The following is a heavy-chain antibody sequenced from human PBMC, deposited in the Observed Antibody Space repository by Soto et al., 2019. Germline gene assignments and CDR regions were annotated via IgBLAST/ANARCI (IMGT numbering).Heavy chain of an antibody. D-gene: IGHD3-10*01. J-gene: IGHJ6*02. CDR3: ARAISGDYYGMDV. V-gene: IGHV4-30-2*01. CDR2: IYHSGST. Sequence: SETLSLTCAVSGGSISSGGYSWSWIRQPPGKGLEWIGYIYHSGSTYYNPSLKSRVTISVDRSKNQFSLKLSSVTAADTAVYYCARAISGDYYGMDVWGQGTTVT. CDR1: GGSISSGGYS.